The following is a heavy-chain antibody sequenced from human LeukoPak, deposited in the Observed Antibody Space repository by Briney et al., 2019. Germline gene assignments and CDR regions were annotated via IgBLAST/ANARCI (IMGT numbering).Heavy chain of an antibody. V-gene: IGHV4-39*07. CDR1: ADSISRSSYF. CDR3: ARRAGAYSHPYDY. Sequence: SETLSLTCSVSADSISRSSYFWGWIRQPPGKGLEWIANIYYSGNTFYNPSLKSRVTISVDTSKNQFSLKLSSVTAADTAAYYCARRAGAYSHPYDYWGQGTLVTVSS. J-gene: IGHJ4*02. D-gene: IGHD4/OR15-4a*01. CDR2: IYYSGNT.